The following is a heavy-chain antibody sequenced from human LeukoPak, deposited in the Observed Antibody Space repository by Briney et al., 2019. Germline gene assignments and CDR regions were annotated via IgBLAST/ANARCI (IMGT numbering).Heavy chain of an antibody. J-gene: IGHJ4*02. D-gene: IGHD5-18*01. V-gene: IGHV3-74*01. CDR1: GFTFSSYW. CDR3: ARIGYSYGPDY. CDR2: ISSDGSST. Sequence: GGSLRLSCAASGFTFSSYWMHWVCQAPGKGLVWVSRISSDGSSTNYADSVKGRFTISRDNAKNTLYLQMNSLRAEDTAVYYCARIGYSYGPDYWGPGTLVSVSS.